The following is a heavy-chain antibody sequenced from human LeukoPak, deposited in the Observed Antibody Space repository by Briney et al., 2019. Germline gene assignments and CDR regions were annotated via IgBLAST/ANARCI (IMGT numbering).Heavy chain of an antibody. D-gene: IGHD2/OR15-2a*01. J-gene: IGHJ4*02. V-gene: IGHV4-59*01. Sequence: SETLSLTCTVSGGSISSYYWSWIRQPPGKGLEWIGYIYYSASTNYNPSLKSRVTISVDTSKNQFSLKLSSVTAADTAVYYCARAYFEGVFDYWGQGTLVTVSS. CDR3: ARAYFEGVFDY. CDR1: GGSISSYY. CDR2: IYYSAST.